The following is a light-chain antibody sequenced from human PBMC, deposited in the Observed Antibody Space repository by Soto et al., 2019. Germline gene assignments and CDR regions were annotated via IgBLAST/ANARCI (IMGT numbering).Light chain of an antibody. Sequence: QSALTRPPSASASLGASVTLTCTLSSGYSNYKVDWYQQRPGKGPRFVMRVGTGGIVGSKGDGIPDRFSVLGSGLNRYLTIKNIQEEDESDYHCGADHGSGSNFVVVFGGGTKLTVL. CDR2: VGTGGIVG. CDR3: GADHGSGSNFVVV. CDR1: SGYSNYK. V-gene: IGLV9-49*01. J-gene: IGLJ2*01.